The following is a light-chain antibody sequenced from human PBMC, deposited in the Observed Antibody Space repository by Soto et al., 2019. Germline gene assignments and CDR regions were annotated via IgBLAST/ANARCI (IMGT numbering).Light chain of an antibody. J-gene: IGLJ1*01. CDR2: EVS. Sequence: QSALAQPASVSGSRGQSITISCTVTSSDVGRYNYVSWYQQYPGKAPKLMISEVSDRPSGVSNRFSGSKSGNTASLTISGLQAEDEADYYCSSYATGSTAYVFGVGTKVTVL. CDR1: SSDVGRYNY. V-gene: IGLV2-14*01. CDR3: SSYATGSTAYV.